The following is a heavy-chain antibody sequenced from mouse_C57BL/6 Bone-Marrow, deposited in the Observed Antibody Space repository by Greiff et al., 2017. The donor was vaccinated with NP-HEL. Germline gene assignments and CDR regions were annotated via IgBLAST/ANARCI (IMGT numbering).Heavy chain of an antibody. Sequence: VQRVESGAELVRPGASVKLSCKASGYTFTDYYINWVKQRPGQGLEWIARIYPGSGNTYYNEKFKGKATLTAEKSSSTAYMQLSSLTSEDSAVYFCARYGYYYGSSLNYWGQGTTLTVSS. CDR2: IYPGSGNT. V-gene: IGHV1-76*01. CDR1: GYTFTDYY. J-gene: IGHJ2*01. D-gene: IGHD1-1*01. CDR3: ARYGYYYGSSLNY.